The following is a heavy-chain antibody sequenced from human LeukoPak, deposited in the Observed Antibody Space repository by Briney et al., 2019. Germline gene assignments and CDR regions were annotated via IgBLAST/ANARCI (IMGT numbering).Heavy chain of an antibody. D-gene: IGHD2-8*01. Sequence: GGSLRLFCEGSGFAFNVFGMHWIRQAPGKGLEWVAFIKADGVFTNYAEAVKGRFTISRDNSDNTVFLQMESVRPDDTAVYYCARKLMSSRRFEYWGQGTLVTVSS. CDR1: GFAFNVFG. CDR2: IKADGVFT. V-gene: IGHV3-30*02. CDR3: ARKLMSSRRFEY. J-gene: IGHJ4*02.